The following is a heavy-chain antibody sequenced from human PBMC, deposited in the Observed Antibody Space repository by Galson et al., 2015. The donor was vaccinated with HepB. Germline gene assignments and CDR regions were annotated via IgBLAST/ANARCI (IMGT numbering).Heavy chain of an antibody. V-gene: IGHV1-3*01. D-gene: IGHD6-19*01. CDR2: INAGNGNT. Sequence: SVKVSCKASGYTFTSYAMHWVRQAPGQRLEWMGWINAGNGNTKYSQKFQGRVTITRDTSASTAYMELSSLRSEDTAVYYCARDAGSGWATFGYWGQGTLVTVSS. CDR1: GYTFTSYA. CDR3: ARDAGSGWATFGY. J-gene: IGHJ4*02.